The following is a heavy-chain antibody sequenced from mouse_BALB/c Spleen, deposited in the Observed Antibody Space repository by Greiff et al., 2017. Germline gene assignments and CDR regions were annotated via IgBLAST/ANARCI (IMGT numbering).Heavy chain of an antibody. J-gene: IGHJ4*01. CDR2: ISYSGST. CDR1: GYSITSDYA. D-gene: IGHD2-2*01. V-gene: IGHV3-2*02. CDR3: ARKRYGYDFYAMDY. Sequence: DVQLQESGPGLVKPSQSLSLTCTVTGYSITSDYAWNWIRQFPGNKLEWMGYISYSGSTSYNPSLKSRISITRDTSKNQFFLQLNSVTTEDTATYYCARKRYGYDFYAMDYWGQGTSVTVSS.